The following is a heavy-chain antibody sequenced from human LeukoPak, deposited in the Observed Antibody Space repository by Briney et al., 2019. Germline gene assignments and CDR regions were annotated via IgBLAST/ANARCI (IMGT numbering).Heavy chain of an antibody. CDR1: GYSISSGYY. CDR2: IYHSGST. CDR3: ARGRVMVRVLFDP. J-gene: IGHJ5*02. V-gene: IGHV4-38-2*01. D-gene: IGHD3-10*01. Sequence: SETLSLTCAVSGYSISSGYYWGWIRQPPGKGLEWIGSIYHSGSTYYNPSLKSRVTISVDTSKNQFSLKLSSVAAADTAVYYCARGRVMVRVLFDPWGQGTLVTVSS.